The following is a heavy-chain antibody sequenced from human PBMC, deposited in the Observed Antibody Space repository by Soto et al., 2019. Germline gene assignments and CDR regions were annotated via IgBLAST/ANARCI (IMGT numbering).Heavy chain of an antibody. CDR2: IKSKTDGGTT. Sequence: EVQLVESGGGLVKPGGSLRLSCAASGFTFSNAWMSWVRQAPGKGLEWVGRIKSKTDGGTTDYAAPVKGRFTISRDDSKNTLYVQMNSLKTEDTAVYYCTTGRFLEWLLPFDYWGQGTLVTVSS. CDR3: TTGRFLEWLLPFDY. D-gene: IGHD3-3*01. V-gene: IGHV3-15*01. J-gene: IGHJ4*02. CDR1: GFTFSNAW.